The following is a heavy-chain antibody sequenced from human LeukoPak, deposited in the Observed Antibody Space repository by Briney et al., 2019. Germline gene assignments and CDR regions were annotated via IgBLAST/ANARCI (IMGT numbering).Heavy chain of an antibody. Sequence: SVKVSCKASGVTFSNCAISWVRQAPGQGPEWMGGIIPIFGSANYAQKFQGRVTMTRDTSTSTVYMELSSLRSEDTAVYYCATDSQGDFWSGYNDYWGQGTLVTVSS. J-gene: IGHJ4*02. CDR3: ATDSQGDFWSGYNDY. V-gene: IGHV1-69*05. D-gene: IGHD3-3*01. CDR1: GVTFSNCA. CDR2: IIPIFGSA.